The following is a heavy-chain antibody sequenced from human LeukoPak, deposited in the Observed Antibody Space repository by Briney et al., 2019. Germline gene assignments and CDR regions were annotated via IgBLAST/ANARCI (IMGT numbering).Heavy chain of an antibody. D-gene: IGHD6-25*01. CDR2: INPNSGGT. CDR1: GYTFTGCY. V-gene: IGHV1-2*06. CDR3: ARVQGGYSSGFSEPFDP. Sequence: ASVKVSCKASGYTFTGCYMHWVRQAPGQGLEWMGRINPNSGGTNYAQKFQGRVTMTRDTSISTAYMELSRLRSDDTAVYYCARVQGGYSSGFSEPFDPWGQGTLVTVSS. J-gene: IGHJ5*02.